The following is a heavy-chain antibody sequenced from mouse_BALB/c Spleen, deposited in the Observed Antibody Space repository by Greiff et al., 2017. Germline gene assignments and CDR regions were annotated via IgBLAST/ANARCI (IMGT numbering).Heavy chain of an antibody. D-gene: IGHD1-1*01. V-gene: IGHV2-6-7*01. CDR3: ARGIYYGSSYWYFDV. CDR1: GFSLTGYG. J-gene: IGHJ1*01. CDR2: IWGDGST. Sequence: VQLQESGPGLVAPSQSLSITCTVSGFSLTGYGVNWVRQPPGKGLEWLGMIWGDGSTDYNSALKSRLSISKDNSKSQVFLKMNSLQTDDTARYYCARGIYYGSSYWYFDVWGAGTTVTVSS.